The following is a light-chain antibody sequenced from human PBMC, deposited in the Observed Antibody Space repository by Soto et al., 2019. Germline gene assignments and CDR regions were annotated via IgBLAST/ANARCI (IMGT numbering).Light chain of an antibody. CDR1: QHISDY. CDR2: DAS. CDR3: LQYDNVPRL. J-gene: IGKJ4*01. V-gene: IGKV1-33*01. Sequence: DIQMTQSPSSLSASVGDRVTITCQASQHISDYLNWYQQKPGKAPKLLIYDASNLQTGVPVRFRGSGSATHFTFTISSLQPEDAATCSCLQYDNVPRLFGGGTKVEIK.